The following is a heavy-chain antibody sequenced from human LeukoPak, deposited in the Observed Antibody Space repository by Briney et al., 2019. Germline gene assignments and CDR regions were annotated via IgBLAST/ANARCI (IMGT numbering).Heavy chain of an antibody. J-gene: IGHJ4*02. Sequence: GGSLRLSCAASGFTFSSYWMHWVCQAPGEGLVWVSRISTDGITTSYADSVKGRFTISRDNAKNTLYLQMNSLRADDTAVYYCAKAGTGYDCWGQGTLVTVSS. CDR2: ISTDGITT. V-gene: IGHV3-74*01. D-gene: IGHD5-12*01. CDR3: AKAGTGYDC. CDR1: GFTFSSYW.